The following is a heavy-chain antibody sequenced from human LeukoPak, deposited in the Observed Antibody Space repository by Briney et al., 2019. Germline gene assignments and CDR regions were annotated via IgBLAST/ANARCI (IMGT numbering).Heavy chain of an antibody. J-gene: IGHJ4*02. V-gene: IGHV1-8*01. D-gene: IGHD3-22*01. CDR2: MNPNSGNT. CDR3: ARVYYHDSSDYYFPPDY. CDR1: GYTFTSYD. Sequence: ASVKASCKASGYTFTSYDINWVRQATGQGLEWMGWMNPNSGNTGYAQKFQGRVTMTRNTSISTVYMELSSLRFEDTAVYYCARVYYHDSSDYYFPPDYWGQGTLVTVSS.